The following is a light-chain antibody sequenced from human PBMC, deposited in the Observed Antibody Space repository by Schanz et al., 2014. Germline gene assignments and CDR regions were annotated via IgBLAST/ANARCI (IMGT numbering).Light chain of an antibody. V-gene: IGKV3-20*01. Sequence: EIVMTQSPATLSVSEGEGATLSCRASQSVSTKLAWYQHRPGQAPRLLIYGASSRATGIPDRFSGSESGTDSESGTDFTLTISRLEPEDFAVYYCQHYDGSPLYTFGQGTKVEIK. CDR1: QSVSTK. J-gene: IGKJ2*01. CDR3: QHYDGSPLYT. CDR2: GAS.